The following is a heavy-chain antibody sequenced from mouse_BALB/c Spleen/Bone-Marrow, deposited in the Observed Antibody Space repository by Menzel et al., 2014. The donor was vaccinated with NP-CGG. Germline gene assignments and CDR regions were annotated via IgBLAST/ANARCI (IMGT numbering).Heavy chain of an antibody. CDR1: GHTFTDHA. Sequence: VRLQQSGAKLVRPGVSVKISCKGSGHTFTDHAMHWVKQSHAKSLEWIGLISGYYGDAIYNQKFKGKATMTVDKSSSTAYMELARLTSEDSAIYYCARSGKVRNAMDYWGQGTSVTVSS. D-gene: IGHD2-14*01. V-gene: IGHV1S137*01. CDR2: ISGYYGDA. CDR3: ARSGKVRNAMDY. J-gene: IGHJ4*01.